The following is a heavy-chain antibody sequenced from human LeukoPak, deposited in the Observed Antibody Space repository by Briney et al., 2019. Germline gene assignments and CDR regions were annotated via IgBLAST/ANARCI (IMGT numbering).Heavy chain of an antibody. CDR3: ARDGPWKSDY. D-gene: IGHD1-1*01. J-gene: IGHJ4*02. Sequence: SETLSLTCTVSGGSNSRSTYYWGWIRQPPGKGPEWIGSICSGGNICSNPSLESRVTISVDSSRSHFFLQLTSVTAADTAVYFCARDGPWKSDYWGQGTLVTVSS. CDR1: GGSNSRSTYY. V-gene: IGHV4-39*02. CDR2: ICSGGNI.